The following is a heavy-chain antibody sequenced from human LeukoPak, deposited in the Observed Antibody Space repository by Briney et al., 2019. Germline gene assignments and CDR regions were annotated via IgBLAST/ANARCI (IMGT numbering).Heavy chain of an antibody. CDR3: ARGNILTGYYFDF. V-gene: IGHV4-34*01. Sequence: SETLSLTCAVYGGSITGYYWSWIRQTPGRGLEWVGEIHYTGATSYNPSLKSRATISTDTSKNQSSLRLSSVTAADTAVYYCARGNILTGYYFDFWGQGALVTVSS. D-gene: IGHD3-9*01. CDR2: IHYTGAT. J-gene: IGHJ4*02. CDR1: GGSITGYY.